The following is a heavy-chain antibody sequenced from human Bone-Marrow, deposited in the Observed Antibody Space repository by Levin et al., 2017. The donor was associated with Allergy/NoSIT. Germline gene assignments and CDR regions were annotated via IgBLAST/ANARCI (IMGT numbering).Heavy chain of an antibody. V-gene: IGHV1-69*13. CDR1: GGTFSSYA. CDR2: IIPIFGTA. Sequence: ASVKVSCKASGGTFSSYAISWVRQAPGQGLEWMGGIIPIFGTANYAQKFQGRVTITADESTSTAYMELSSLRSEDTAVYYCARDIFSGTTVTQYYFDYWGQGTLVTVSS. J-gene: IGHJ4*02. CDR3: ARDIFSGTTVTQYYFDY. D-gene: IGHD4-17*01.